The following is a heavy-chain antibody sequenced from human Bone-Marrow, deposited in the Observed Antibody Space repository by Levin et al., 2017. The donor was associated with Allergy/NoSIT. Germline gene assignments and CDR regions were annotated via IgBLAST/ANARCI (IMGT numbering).Heavy chain of an antibody. J-gene: IGHJ5*02. Sequence: SETLSLTCTVSGDSINSVDDYWSWIRQSPGKGVEWIGYIYYSGTTYYNPSLKSRVTISVDTSKNQFSLNLTSVTAADTAVYYCARARGQWLVRNWFDPWGQGTLVTVSS. D-gene: IGHD6-19*01. CDR2: IYYSGTT. CDR3: ARARGQWLVRNWFDP. CDR1: GDSINSVDDY. V-gene: IGHV4-30-4*01.